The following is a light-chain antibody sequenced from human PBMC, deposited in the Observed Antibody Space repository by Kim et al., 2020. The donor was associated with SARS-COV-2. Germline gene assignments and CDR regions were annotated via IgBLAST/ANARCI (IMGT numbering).Light chain of an antibody. V-gene: IGLV3-21*04. Sequence: APGKTARITCGGNNMGSKGVHWYQQKPGQAPVLVIYYDSDRPSGIPERFSGSNSGNTATLTISRVEAGDEADYYCQVWDSSSDHRVFGTGTKVTVL. CDR2: YDS. J-gene: IGLJ1*01. CDR1: NMGSKG. CDR3: QVWDSSSDHRV.